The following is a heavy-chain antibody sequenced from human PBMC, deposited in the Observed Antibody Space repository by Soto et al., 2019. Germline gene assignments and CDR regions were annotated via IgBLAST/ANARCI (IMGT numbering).Heavy chain of an antibody. Sequence: PSETLSLTCTVSGGSISSYYWSWIRQPPGKGLEWVGSIYYSGSTDYNPSLKSRVTISVDTSKNQFSLKLSSVTAADTAVYYCARRGSSSWYGYWGQGTLVTV. CDR3: ARRGSSSWYGY. CDR2: IYYSGST. D-gene: IGHD6-13*01. V-gene: IGHV4-59*08. J-gene: IGHJ4*02. CDR1: GGSISSYY.